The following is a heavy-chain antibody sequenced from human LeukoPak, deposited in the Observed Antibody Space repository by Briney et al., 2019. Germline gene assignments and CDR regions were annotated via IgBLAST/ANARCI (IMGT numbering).Heavy chain of an antibody. J-gene: IGHJ4*02. CDR3: ATRDQSRTYMAPPDY. CDR2: THRSGDT. Sequence: SETLSLTCAVCGVSISSDNWWTWVRPPPGKGLEWIGETHRSGDTKYNPSLRGRATISMDNSKNHLSLNLSSVTAADTAMYYCATRDQSRTYMAPPDYWGQGTLVTVSS. D-gene: IGHD5-24*01. CDR1: GVSISSDNW. V-gene: IGHV4/OR15-8*02.